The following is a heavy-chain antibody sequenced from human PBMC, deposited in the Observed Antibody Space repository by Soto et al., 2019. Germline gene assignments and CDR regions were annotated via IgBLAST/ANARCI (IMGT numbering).Heavy chain of an antibody. CDR3: ARGKNYAFDY. D-gene: IGHD3-16*01. J-gene: IGHJ4*01. V-gene: IGHV6-1*01. CDR2: TYYNSKWYN. Sequence: SPTLSLTCVISGGTFSDTSVAWNWIRQSPSRGLEWLGRTYYNSKWYNDYAVSVKGRITISPDTSKIQFSLQLSSVTPDDTAVYYCARGKNYAFDYWGHGTLVTVSS. CDR1: GGTFSDTSVA.